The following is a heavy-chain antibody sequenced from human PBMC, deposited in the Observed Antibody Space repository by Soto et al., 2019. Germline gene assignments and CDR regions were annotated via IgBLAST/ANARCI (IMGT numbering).Heavy chain of an antibody. CDR1: GYTFTSYG. J-gene: IGHJ3*02. Sequence: ASVKVSCKASGYTFTSYGISWVRQAPGQGLEWMGWISAYNSNTNYAQKLQGRVTMTTGTSTSTAYMELRSLRSDDTAVYYCARGGITIFGVVIIGAFDIWGQGTMVTVSS. D-gene: IGHD3-3*01. V-gene: IGHV1-18*01. CDR2: ISAYNSNT. CDR3: ARGGITIFGVVIIGAFDI.